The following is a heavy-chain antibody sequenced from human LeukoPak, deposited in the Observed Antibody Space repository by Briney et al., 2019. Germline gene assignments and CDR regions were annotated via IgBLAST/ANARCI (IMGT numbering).Heavy chain of an antibody. V-gene: IGHV3-30-3*01. CDR2: ISYDGSNK. Sequence: GGSLRLSCAASGFTFSSYAMHWVRQAPGKGLEWVAVISYDGSNKYYADSVKGRFTISRDNSKNTLYLQMNSLRAEDTAVYYCARDIDVWGQGTTVTVSS. CDR3: ARDIDV. J-gene: IGHJ6*02. CDR1: GFTFSSYA.